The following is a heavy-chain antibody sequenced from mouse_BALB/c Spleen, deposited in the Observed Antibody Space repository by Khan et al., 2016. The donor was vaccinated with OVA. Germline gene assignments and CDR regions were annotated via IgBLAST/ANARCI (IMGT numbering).Heavy chain of an antibody. D-gene: IGHD2-14*01. CDR1: GFSLSRYN. CDR3: ARADYRYDGYDAMDY. CDR2: IWGGGGT. Sequence: VQLQESGPGLVAPSQSLSITCTVSGFSLSRYNIHWVRQPPGKGLEWLGMIWGGGGTDYNSTLKIRLSISKDNYKSQVFLKMNSLQTDDTAMYFCARADYRYDGYDAMDYWGQGTSVTVSS. V-gene: IGHV2-6-4*01. J-gene: IGHJ4*01.